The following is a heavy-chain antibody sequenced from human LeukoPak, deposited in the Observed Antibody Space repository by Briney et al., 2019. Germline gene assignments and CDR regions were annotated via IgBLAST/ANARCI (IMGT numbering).Heavy chain of an antibody. D-gene: IGHD6-13*01. CDR3: ARGAAATDEVFDI. CDR1: GFTFSSYS. J-gene: IGHJ3*02. V-gene: IGHV3-21*01. CDR2: ISSRSSYI. Sequence: GGSLRLSCAASGFTFSSYSMNWVRQAPGKGLEWVSSISSRSSYIYYADSVKGRFTISRDNAKNSLYLQMNSLRAEDTAVYYCARGAAATDEVFDIWGQGTMATVSS.